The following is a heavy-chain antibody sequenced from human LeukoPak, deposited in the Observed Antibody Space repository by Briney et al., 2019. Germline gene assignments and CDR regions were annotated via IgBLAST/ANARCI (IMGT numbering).Heavy chain of an antibody. J-gene: IGHJ6*02. CDR2: ISSGGSNK. CDR3: AKDTKAVAGNNYYGMDI. D-gene: IGHD6-19*01. V-gene: IGHV3-30*18. CDR1: GFTFSNYG. Sequence: GRSLRLSCAASGFTFSNYGMYWVRQAPGKGLEWVAVISSGGSNKYYADSVKGRFTISRDNSKNTLYLQMNSLRTEDTAVYHCAKDTKAVAGNNYYGMDIWGQGTTVTVSS.